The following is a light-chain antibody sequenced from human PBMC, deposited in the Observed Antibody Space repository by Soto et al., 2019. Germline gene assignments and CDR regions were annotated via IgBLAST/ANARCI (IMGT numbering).Light chain of an antibody. J-gene: IGLJ7*01. CDR2: SNC. CDR1: NFNVKNNY. V-gene: IGLV1-47*01. Sequence: QSVLTQPPSLSGTPGQRVTISCSGSNFNVKNNYVYWYQQFAGTAPKLLIYSNCRRPSGVPDRFSGSQSGSSASLAISGLRPEDEADYYCASWDDSLSETVFGGGTQLTVL. CDR3: ASWDDSLSETV.